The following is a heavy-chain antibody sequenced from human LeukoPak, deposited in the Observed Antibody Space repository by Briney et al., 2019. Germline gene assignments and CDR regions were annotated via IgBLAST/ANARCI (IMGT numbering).Heavy chain of an antibody. CDR2: IPGSGDYT. V-gene: IGHV3-23*01. CDR1: GFTFSSYS. D-gene: IGHD2-21*02. CDR3: AKEPRHCGGDCFSLLDY. Sequence: GSLRLSCAASGFTFSSYSKSWVRQAPGKGLEWVSLIPGSGDYTNYADSVKGRFTISRDNSKNTLYLQMNSLRAEDTAVFYCAKEPRHCGGDCFSLLDYWGQGTLVTVSS. J-gene: IGHJ4*02.